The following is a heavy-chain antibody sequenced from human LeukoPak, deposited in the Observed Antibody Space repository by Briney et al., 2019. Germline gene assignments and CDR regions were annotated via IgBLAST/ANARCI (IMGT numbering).Heavy chain of an antibody. J-gene: IGHJ4*02. CDR1: GFTFDDYA. Sequence: GRSLRLSCAASGFTFDDYAMHWVRQAPGKGLEWVSGISWNSGSIGYADSVKGQFTISRDNSKNTLYLQMNSLRAEDTAVYYCARGPSGYHNTGGQGTLVTVSS. V-gene: IGHV3-9*01. CDR2: ISWNSGSI. D-gene: IGHD5-12*01. CDR3: ARGPSGYHNT.